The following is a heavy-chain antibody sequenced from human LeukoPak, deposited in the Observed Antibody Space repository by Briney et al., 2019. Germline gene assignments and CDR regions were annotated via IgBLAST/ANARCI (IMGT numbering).Heavy chain of an antibody. CDR1: GFTFSSYA. CDR3: AKTYYDFWSGYLFFDY. D-gene: IGHD3-3*01. V-gene: IGHV3-23*01. CDR2: ISGSGGST. J-gene: IGHJ4*02. Sequence: GGSLRLSCAASGFTFSSYAMSWIRQAPGKGLEWVSAISGSGGSTYSADSVKGRFTISRDNPKNTLYLQMNSLRAEDTAVFYCAKTYYDFWSGYLFFDYWGQGTLVTVSS.